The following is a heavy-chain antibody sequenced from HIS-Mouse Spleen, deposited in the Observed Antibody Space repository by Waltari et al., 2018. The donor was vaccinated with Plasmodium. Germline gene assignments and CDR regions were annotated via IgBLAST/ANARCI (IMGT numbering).Heavy chain of an antibody. D-gene: IGHD3-22*01. Sequence: QVQLQQWGAGLLKPSETLSLTCAVYGGSFSGYSWSWIRQPPGKGLEWIGEINHSGSTNYNPPRKSRVTISVDTSKNQFSLKLSSVTAADTAVYYCARGRDDSSGCHFDYWGQGTLVTVSS. CDR3: ARGRDDSSGCHFDY. CDR1: GGSFSGYS. V-gene: IGHV4-34*01. J-gene: IGHJ4*02. CDR2: INHSGST.